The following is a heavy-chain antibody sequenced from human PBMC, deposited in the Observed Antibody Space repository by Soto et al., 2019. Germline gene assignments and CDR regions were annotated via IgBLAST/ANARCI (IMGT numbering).Heavy chain of an antibody. J-gene: IGHJ4*01. CDR3: ARHDGFSSGWIFDY. CDR2: IYYHGNT. D-gene: IGHD6-19*01. V-gene: IGHV4-39*01. Sequence: SETLSLTCTVSGGSISSGDYYWSWIRQHPGKGLEWIGTIYYHGNTYSNPSLKSRVTISVDTSNNQLSLKLRSVTAADTAVYYCARHDGFSSGWIFDYWGHGTLVTVS. CDR1: GGSISSGDYY.